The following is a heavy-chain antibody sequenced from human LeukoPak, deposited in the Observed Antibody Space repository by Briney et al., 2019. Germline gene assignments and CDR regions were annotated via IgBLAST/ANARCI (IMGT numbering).Heavy chain of an antibody. CDR2: MNPNTGST. D-gene: IGHD2-2*02. Sequence: ASVKVSCKDSGFTFTGYDINWVRQATGQGLEWMGWMNPNTGSTGYAQKFQGRVTMTRDTSISTAYMELRSLRSEDTAVYYCVRDGEGAAISVNYWFDPWGQGALVTVSS. CDR1: GFTFTGYD. CDR3: VRDGEGAAISVNYWFDP. V-gene: IGHV1-8*01. J-gene: IGHJ5*02.